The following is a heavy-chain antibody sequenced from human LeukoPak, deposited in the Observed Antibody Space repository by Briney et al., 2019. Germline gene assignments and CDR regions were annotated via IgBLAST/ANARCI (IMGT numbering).Heavy chain of an antibody. CDR1: GGSSSSGDYF. CDR3: ARDMELSDDAFDI. CDR2: IYYSGST. V-gene: IGHV4-30-4*02. J-gene: IGHJ3*02. Sequence: SETLSLTCTVSGGSSSSGDYFWNWIRQTPGKGLEWIGYIYYSGSTYYSPSLRSRVSISVDTSKNQFSLKLSSVTAADTAVYYCARDMELSDDAFDIWGQGTMVTVSS. D-gene: IGHD4/OR15-4a*01.